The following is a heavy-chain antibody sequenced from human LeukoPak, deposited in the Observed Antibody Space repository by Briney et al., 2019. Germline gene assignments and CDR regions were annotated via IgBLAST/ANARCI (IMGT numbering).Heavy chain of an antibody. V-gene: IGHV1-69*05. CDR2: IIPIFGTA. J-gene: IGHJ4*02. D-gene: IGHD3-16*02. CDR3: ARPHDYVWGSYRYIWNY. CDR1: GGTFSSYA. Sequence: SSVKVSCKASGGTFSSYAISWVRQAPGQGLEWMGRIIPIFGTANYAQKFQGRVTITTDESTSTAYMELSSLRSEDTAVYYCARPHDYVWGSYRYIWNYWGQGTLVTVSS.